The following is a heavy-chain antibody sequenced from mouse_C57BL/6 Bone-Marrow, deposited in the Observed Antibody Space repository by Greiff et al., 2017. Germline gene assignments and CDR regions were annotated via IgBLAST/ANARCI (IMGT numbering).Heavy chain of an antibody. CDR2: IYPRSGNT. V-gene: IGHV1-81*01. CDR1: GYTFTSYG. CDR3: ARGDDYPFDY. D-gene: IGHD2-4*01. Sequence: QVHVKQSGAELARPGASVKLSCTASGYTFTSYGISWVKQRTGQGLEWLGEIYPRSGNTYYNETFKGKSTRTADKSSSTEYMELRGLTSEDSAVYCCARGDDYPFDYWGQGTTLTVSS. J-gene: IGHJ2*01.